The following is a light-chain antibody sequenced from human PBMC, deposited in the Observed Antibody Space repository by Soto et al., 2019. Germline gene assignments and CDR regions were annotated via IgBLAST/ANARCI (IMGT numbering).Light chain of an antibody. CDR2: LGS. J-gene: IGKJ5*01. V-gene: IGKV2-28*01. CDR3: MQALQTPT. Sequence: DIVMTQSPLSLPVTPGEPASISCRSSQSLLHSNGYNYLDWYLQKPGQSPQLLIYLGSTRASGVPDRFSGSGSGTDFTVKISRVEAEDVGIYYCMQALQTPTFGQGTRLDIK. CDR1: QSLLHSNGYNY.